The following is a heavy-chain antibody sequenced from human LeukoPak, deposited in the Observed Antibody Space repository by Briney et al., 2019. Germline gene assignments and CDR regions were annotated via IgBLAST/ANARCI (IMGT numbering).Heavy chain of an antibody. V-gene: IGHV3-49*04. CDR1: GFTFGDYA. J-gene: IGHJ4*02. CDR2: IRSKAYGGTT. Sequence: QPGRSLRLSCTASGFTFGDYAMSWVRQAPGKGLEWVGFIRSKAYGGTTEYAASVKGRFTISRDDSKSIAYLQMNSPKTEDTAVYYCTRDHGSYWGGFCFDYWGQGTLVTVSS. CDR3: TRDHGSYWGGFCFDY. D-gene: IGHD1-26*01.